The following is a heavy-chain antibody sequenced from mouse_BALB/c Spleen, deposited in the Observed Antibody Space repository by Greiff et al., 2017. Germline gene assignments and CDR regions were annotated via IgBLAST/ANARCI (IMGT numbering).Heavy chain of an antibody. Sequence: VQLKESGGGLVKPGGSLKLSCAASGFTFSSYAMSWVRQTPEKRLEWVATISSGGSYTYYPDSVKGRFTISRDNAKNTLYLQMSSLRSEDTAMYYCARLRDWDFDYWGQGTTLTVSS. V-gene: IGHV5-9-3*01. D-gene: IGHD4-1*01. CDR3: ARLRDWDFDY. CDR2: ISSGGSYT. CDR1: GFTFSSYA. J-gene: IGHJ2*01.